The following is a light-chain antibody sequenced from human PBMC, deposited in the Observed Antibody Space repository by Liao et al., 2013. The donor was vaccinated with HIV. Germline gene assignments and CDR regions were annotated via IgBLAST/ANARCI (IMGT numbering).Light chain of an antibody. J-gene: IGLJ7*01. CDR2: QDT. CDR1: KLGDKY. CDR3: QAWDSSTYAV. Sequence: SYELTQPPSVSVSPGQTASITCSGDKLGDKYACWYQQKPGQSPVLVIYQDTNRPSGIPERFSGSNSGNTATLTISGTQALDEADYYCQAWDSSTYAVFGGGTQLTVL. V-gene: IGLV3-1*01.